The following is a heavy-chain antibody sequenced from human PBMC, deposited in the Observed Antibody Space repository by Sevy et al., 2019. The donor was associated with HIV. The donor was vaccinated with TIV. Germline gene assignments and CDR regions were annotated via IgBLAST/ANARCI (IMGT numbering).Heavy chain of an antibody. CDR3: AHEKFERFES. CDR2: IKGDGSDK. CDR1: GFTFSANW. D-gene: IGHD3-16*01. J-gene: IGHJ4*02. V-gene: IGHV3-7*01. Sequence: GGSLRLSCAASGFTFSANWMNWVRQAPGKGLEWVANIKGDGSDKHYVDSVEGRFTISRDNAKNLLYLQMNSLRVEDTAVYYCAHEKFERFESWGQGTLVTVSS.